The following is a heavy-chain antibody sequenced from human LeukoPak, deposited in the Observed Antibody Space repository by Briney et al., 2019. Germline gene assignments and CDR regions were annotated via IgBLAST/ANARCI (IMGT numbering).Heavy chain of an antibody. V-gene: IGHV3-23*01. CDR3: ATEGLARGTRCYFDY. CDR2: ISGSGGST. Sequence: GGSLRLSCAASGFTFSSYAMSWVRQPPGKGLEWVSAISGSGGSTYYADSVKGLFTISRDNSKNTLYLQLNSLRAEDTAVYYCATEGLARGTRCYFDYWGQGTLVTVSS. D-gene: IGHD3/OR15-3a*01. CDR1: GFTFSSYA. J-gene: IGHJ4*02.